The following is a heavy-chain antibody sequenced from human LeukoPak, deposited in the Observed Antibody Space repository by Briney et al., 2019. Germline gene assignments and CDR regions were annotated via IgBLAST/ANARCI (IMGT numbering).Heavy chain of an antibody. CDR3: ARMDSITSSGWVDY. J-gene: IGHJ4*02. CDR2: IYYSRST. D-gene: IGHD6-19*01. V-gene: IGHV4-39*01. CDR1: GGSISSSSYY. Sequence: SETLSLTCTVSGGSISSSSYYWGWIRQPPGKGLEWIGSIYYSRSTYYNPSLKSRVTISVDTSKNQFSLKLSSVTAADTAVYYCARMDSITSSGWVDYWGQGTLVTVSS.